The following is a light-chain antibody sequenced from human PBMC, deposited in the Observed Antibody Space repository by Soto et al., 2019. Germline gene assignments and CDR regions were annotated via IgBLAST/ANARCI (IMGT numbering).Light chain of an antibody. CDR3: QQYKNWPPIT. J-gene: IGKJ5*01. V-gene: IGKV3-15*01. CDR2: GAS. Sequence: EIVMTQSPATLSVSPGARATLSCRASQSVSSDLAWYHQKSGQAPRLLIYGASTRATGIPARFSGSGSGTEFTLTISSLQSEDSAVYFCQQYKNWPPITFGQGTRLEIK. CDR1: QSVSSD.